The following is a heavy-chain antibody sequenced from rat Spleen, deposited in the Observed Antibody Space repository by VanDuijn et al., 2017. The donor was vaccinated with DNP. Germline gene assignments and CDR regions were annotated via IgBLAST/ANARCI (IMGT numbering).Heavy chain of an antibody. D-gene: IGHD1-11*01. V-gene: IGHV5-7*01. CDR2: ISYDGSNT. CDR3: TRPRGSYGGYRVDA. J-gene: IGHJ4*01. Sequence: EVQLVESGGGLVQPGGSLKLSCAASGFTFSDYNMAWVRQAPKKGLEWVASISYDGSNTYYGDSVKGRFTISRDNGKTTLYLQMDSLRSEDTATYYCTRPRGSYGGYRVDAWGQGISVTVSS. CDR1: GFTFSDYN.